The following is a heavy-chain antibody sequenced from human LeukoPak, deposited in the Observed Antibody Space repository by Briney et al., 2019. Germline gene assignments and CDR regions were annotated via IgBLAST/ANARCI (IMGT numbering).Heavy chain of an antibody. D-gene: IGHD6-19*01. J-gene: IGHJ4*02. CDR1: GFTFSSYG. Sequence: GGPLSLSCAAPGFTFSSYGMTWVRQAPGKGLEGVAVIWYDGSNKYYADSVKGRFTISRDNSKNTLYLQMNSLRAEDTAVYYCASPIAVAGIAPNAGFDYWGQGTLVTVSS. CDR2: IWYDGSNK. CDR3: ASPIAVAGIAPNAGFDY. V-gene: IGHV3-33*01.